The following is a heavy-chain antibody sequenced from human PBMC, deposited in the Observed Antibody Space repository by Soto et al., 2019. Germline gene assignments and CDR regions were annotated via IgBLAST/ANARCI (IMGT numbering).Heavy chain of an antibody. CDR2: ISYDGSNK. J-gene: IGHJ5*02. Sequence: GGSLRLSCAASGFTFSSYAMHWVRQAPGKGLEWVAVISYDGSNKYYADSVKGRFTISRDNSKNTLYLQMNSLRAEDTAVYYCARDKASSSPYNWFDPWGQGTLVTVSS. CDR1: GFTFSSYA. D-gene: IGHD6-13*01. V-gene: IGHV3-30-3*01. CDR3: ARDKASSSPYNWFDP.